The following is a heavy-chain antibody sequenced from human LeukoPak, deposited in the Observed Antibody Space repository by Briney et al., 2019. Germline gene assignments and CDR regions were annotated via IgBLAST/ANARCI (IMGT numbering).Heavy chain of an antibody. V-gene: IGHV4-59*08. CDR1: GGSISSYY. J-gene: IGHJ3*02. Sequence: SEPLSLTCTVSGGSISSYYWSWIRQPPGKGLEWIGYIYYSGSTNYNPSLKSRVTISVDTSKNQFSLKLSSVTAADTAVYYCARRPDSGYDPRNDDAFDIWGQGTMVTVSS. D-gene: IGHD5-12*01. CDR2: IYYSGST. CDR3: ARRPDSGYDPRNDDAFDI.